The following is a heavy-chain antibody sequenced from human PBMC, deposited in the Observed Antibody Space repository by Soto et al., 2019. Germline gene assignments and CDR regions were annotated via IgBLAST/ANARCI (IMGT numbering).Heavy chain of an antibody. CDR2: INPNSGGT. Sequence: ASVKVSCKASGYTFTGYYMHWVRQAPGQGLEWMGWINPNSGGTNCAQRFQGRVTMTRDTSISTAYMELSRLRSDDTAVYYCARDSAQWPSSYFYYGMDVWGQGTTVTVSS. J-gene: IGHJ6*02. CDR1: GYTFTGYY. V-gene: IGHV1-2*02. D-gene: IGHD6-19*01. CDR3: ARDSAQWPSSYFYYGMDV.